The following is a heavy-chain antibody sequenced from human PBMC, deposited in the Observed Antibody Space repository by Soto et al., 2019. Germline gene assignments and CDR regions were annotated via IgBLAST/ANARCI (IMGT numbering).Heavy chain of an antibody. Sequence: QITLKESGPTLVKPTQTLTLTCTFSGFSLTTGGLGVVWIRQPPGKALEWLGVIYWNDDRRYNPSLRNRLTLTKDTSKNPVVLTITNVDPVDTATYYCGHRRESYDYSGLDVWGQGTTVTVSS. J-gene: IGHJ6*02. V-gene: IGHV2-5*01. CDR2: IYWNDDR. CDR1: GFSLTTGGLG. D-gene: IGHD2-2*01. CDR3: GHRRESYDYSGLDV.